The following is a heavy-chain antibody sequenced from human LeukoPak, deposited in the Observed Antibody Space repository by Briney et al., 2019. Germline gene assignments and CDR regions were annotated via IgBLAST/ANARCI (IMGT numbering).Heavy chain of an antibody. CDR1: GFTFDDYA. CDR2: ISWNSGSM. CDR3: AKTVGDDAFDI. V-gene: IGHV3-9*01. Sequence: PGRSLRLSCAASGFTFDDYAMHWVRQAPGKGLEWVSGISWNSGSMGYADSVKGRFTISRDNAKNSLYLQMNSLRAEDTALYYCAKTVGDDAFDIWGQGTMVTVSS. D-gene: IGHD1-26*01. J-gene: IGHJ3*02.